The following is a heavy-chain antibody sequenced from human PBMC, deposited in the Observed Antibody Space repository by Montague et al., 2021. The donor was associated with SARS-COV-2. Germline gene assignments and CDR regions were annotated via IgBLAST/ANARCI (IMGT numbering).Heavy chain of an antibody. CDR1: GFYFSYA. V-gene: IGHV3-30*04. Sequence: SLRLSCAASGFYFSYAMHWVRQAPGKGLEWVALISNDGSNKHYADSVKGRFTISRDNSKSTLYLQMNSLRTEDTAVYYCARESGSFHAGGYFDYWGQGSLVTVSS. CDR3: ARESGSFHAGGYFDY. D-gene: IGHD1-26*01. J-gene: IGHJ4*02. CDR2: ISNDGSNK.